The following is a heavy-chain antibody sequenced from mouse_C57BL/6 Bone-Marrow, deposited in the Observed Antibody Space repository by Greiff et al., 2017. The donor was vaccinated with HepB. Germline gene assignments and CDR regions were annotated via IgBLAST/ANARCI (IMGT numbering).Heavy chain of an antibody. CDR2: ISSGSSTI. Sequence: EVKLEESGGGLVKPGGSLKLSCAASGFTFSDYGMHWVRQAPEKGLEWVAYISSGSSTIYYADTVKGRFTISRDNAKNTLFLQMTSLRSEDTAMYYCARMVLYYYSFAYWGQGTLVTVSA. CDR3: ARMVLYYYSFAY. J-gene: IGHJ3*01. V-gene: IGHV5-17*01. D-gene: IGHD1-1*01. CDR1: GFTFSDYG.